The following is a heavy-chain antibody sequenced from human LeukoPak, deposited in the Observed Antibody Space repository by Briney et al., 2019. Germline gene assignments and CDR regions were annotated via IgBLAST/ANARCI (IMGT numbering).Heavy chain of an antibody. CDR2: ISSSGSTI. CDR1: GFTFSSYE. CDR3: ARATMDYYYYMVV. J-gene: IGHJ6*03. V-gene: IGHV3-48*03. D-gene: IGHD5-12*01. Sequence: GGSLRLSCAASGFTFSSYEMNWVRQAPGKGLEWVSYISSSGSTIYYADSVKGRFTISRDNAKNSLYLQMNSLRAEDTAVYYCARATMDYYYYMVVWGKGTTVTVSS.